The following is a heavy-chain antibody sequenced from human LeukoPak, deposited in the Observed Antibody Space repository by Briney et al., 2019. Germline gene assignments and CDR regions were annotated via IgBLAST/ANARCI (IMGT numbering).Heavy chain of an antibody. Sequence: SQTLSLTCVISGDSLSGNSAAWNWLRLSPSRGREGLGRTYYMSKWYNDYAVSVKSRITINPDTSKNQFSLQLNSVTPEDTAVYYCARWIHNQHYFDNWGQGTLVTVSS. D-gene: IGHD5-18*01. CDR2: TYYMSKWYN. V-gene: IGHV6-1*01. CDR3: ARWIHNQHYFDN. J-gene: IGHJ4*02. CDR1: GDSLSGNSAA.